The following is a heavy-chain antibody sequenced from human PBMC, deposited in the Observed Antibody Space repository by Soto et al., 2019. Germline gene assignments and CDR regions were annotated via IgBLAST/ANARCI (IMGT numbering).Heavy chain of an antibody. CDR2: IWSDGTNK. CDR3: AKEGGLSGSYYISSSYYFDY. CDR1: GFTFSTYG. D-gene: IGHD1-26*01. V-gene: IGHV3-30*02. J-gene: IGHJ4*02. Sequence: GGSLRLSCAASGFTFSTYGMHWVRQAPGKGLEWVALIWSDGTNKYYADSVKGRFTISRDNSKNTLYLQMNSLRAEDTSVYYCAKEGGLSGSYYISSSYYFDYWGQGTLVTVSS.